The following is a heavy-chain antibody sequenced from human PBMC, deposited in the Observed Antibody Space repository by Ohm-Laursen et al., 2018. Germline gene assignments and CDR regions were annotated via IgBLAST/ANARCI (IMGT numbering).Heavy chain of an antibody. CDR2: INHRGNT. V-gene: IGHV4-34*01. D-gene: IGHD3-10*01. CDR3: ASVSGSYYNVY. Sequence: SETLSLTCALYSGSFGPYYWSWIRQPPGKGLEWIGEINHRGNTNYNPSLKSRVTISVDTSKNQFSLKLSSVTAADTAVYYCASVSGSYYNVYWGQGTLVTVSS. J-gene: IGHJ4*02. CDR1: SGSFGPYY.